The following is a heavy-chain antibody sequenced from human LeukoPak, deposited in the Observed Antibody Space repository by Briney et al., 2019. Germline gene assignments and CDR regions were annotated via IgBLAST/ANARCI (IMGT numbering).Heavy chain of an antibody. CDR2: IYYSGST. Sequence: SETLSLICTVSGGSISSSSYYWGWLRAPQRKGLEWIGSIYYSGSTYYNPSLKSRVTIPVGTSKNQFSLKLSSVTAADTAVYYCASTLYDSPRFWGQGSLVTVSS. V-gene: IGHV4-39*01. CDR1: GGSISSSSYY. D-gene: IGHD3-22*01. J-gene: IGHJ4*02. CDR3: ASTLYDSPRF.